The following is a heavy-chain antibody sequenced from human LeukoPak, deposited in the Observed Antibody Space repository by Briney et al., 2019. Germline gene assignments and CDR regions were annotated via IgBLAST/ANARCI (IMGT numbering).Heavy chain of an antibody. D-gene: IGHD1-26*01. J-gene: IGHJ4*02. V-gene: IGHV3-48*02. CDR1: GFTFSNFW. CDR3: AREHSGSYYGENY. Sequence: GGSLRLSCAASGFTFSNFWMSWVRQAPGKGLEWVSYISSSSSTIYYADSVKGRFTISRDNAKNSLYLQMNSLRDEDTAVYYCAREHSGSYYGENYWGQGTLVTVSS. CDR2: ISSSSSTI.